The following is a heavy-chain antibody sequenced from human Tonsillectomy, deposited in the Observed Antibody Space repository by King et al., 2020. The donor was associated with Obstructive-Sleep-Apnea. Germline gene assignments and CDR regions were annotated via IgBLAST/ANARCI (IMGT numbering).Heavy chain of an antibody. CDR1: GFTFSSYA. D-gene: IGHD3-9*01. J-gene: IGHJ4*02. CDR3: AKGRTLHYYDILTGYYSFDY. V-gene: IGHV3-23*04. CDR2: IRGSGGST. Sequence: VQLVESGGGLVQPGGSLRLSCAASGFTFSSYAMSWVRQAPGKGLEWVSAIRGSGGSTYYADSEKGRFTIATDNSKNTLYLQMNSLRAEDTAVYYCAKGRTLHYYDILTGYYSFDYWGQGTLVTVSS.